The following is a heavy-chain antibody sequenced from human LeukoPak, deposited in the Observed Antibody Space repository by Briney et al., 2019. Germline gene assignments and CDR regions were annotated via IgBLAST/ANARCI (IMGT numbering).Heavy chain of an antibody. CDR2: IVVGSGNT. J-gene: IGHJ2*01. CDR3: AAGRIGETLYWYFDL. D-gene: IGHD2/OR15-2a*01. Sequence: GTSVKVSCKASGFTFTSSAMQWVRQARGQRLEWIGWIVVGSGNTNYAQKFQERVTITRDMSTSTAYMELSSLRSEDTAVYYCAAGRIGETLYWYFDLWGRGTLVTVSS. CDR1: GFTFTSSA. V-gene: IGHV1-58*02.